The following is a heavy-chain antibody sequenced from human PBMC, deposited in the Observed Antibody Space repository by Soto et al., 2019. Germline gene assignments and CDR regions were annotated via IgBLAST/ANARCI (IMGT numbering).Heavy chain of an antibody. CDR1: GGSISSSSYY. Sequence: SETLSLTCTVSGGSISSSSYYWGWIRQPPGKGLEWIGSIYYSGSTYYNPSLKSRVTISVDTSKNQFSLKLSSVTAADTAVYYCARLLRHNYYGMDVSGQGTTVTVSS. J-gene: IGHJ6*02. D-gene: IGHD5-12*01. CDR3: ARLLRHNYYGMDV. CDR2: IYYSGST. V-gene: IGHV4-39*01.